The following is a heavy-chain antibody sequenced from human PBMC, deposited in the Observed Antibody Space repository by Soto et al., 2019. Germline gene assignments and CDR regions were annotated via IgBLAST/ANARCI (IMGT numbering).Heavy chain of an antibody. J-gene: IGHJ4*02. CDR3: ARDVEMATPNYFDY. CDR1: GGTSSSYT. Sequence: QVQLVQSGAEVKKPGSSVKVSCKASGGTSSSYTISWVRQAPGQGLEWMGRIIPILGIANYAQKFQGRVTITADKSTSTAYMELSSLRSEDTAVYYCARDVEMATPNYFDYWGQGTLVTVSS. CDR2: IIPILGIA. D-gene: IGHD5-12*01. V-gene: IGHV1-69*08.